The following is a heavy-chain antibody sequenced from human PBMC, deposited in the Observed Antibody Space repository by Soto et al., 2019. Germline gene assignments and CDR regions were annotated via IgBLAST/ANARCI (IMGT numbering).Heavy chain of an antibody. V-gene: IGHV1-2*02. D-gene: IGHD1-1*01. CDR1: GYTFTGYY. Sequence: ASVKVSCKASGYTFTGYYMHWVRQAPGQGLEWMGWINPNSGGTDYAQKFQGRVTMTRDTSISTAYMELSRLRSDDTAVYYCARALETGTSWFDPWGQGTLVTVSS. CDR3: ARALETGTSWFDP. J-gene: IGHJ5*02. CDR2: INPNSGGT.